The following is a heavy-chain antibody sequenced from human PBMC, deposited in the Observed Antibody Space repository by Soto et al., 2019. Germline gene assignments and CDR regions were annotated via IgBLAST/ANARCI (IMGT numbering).Heavy chain of an antibody. CDR3: ARPPYGSGSYPFDP. J-gene: IGHJ5*02. D-gene: IGHD3-10*01. Sequence: EVQLVESGGGLVKPGGSLRLSCAASGFTFSSYSMNWVRQAPGKGLEWVSSISSSSSYIYYADSVKGRFTISRDNAKNSLYLQMNSLRAEDTAVYYCARPPYGSGSYPFDPWGQGTLVTVSS. V-gene: IGHV3-21*01. CDR2: ISSSSSYI. CDR1: GFTFSSYS.